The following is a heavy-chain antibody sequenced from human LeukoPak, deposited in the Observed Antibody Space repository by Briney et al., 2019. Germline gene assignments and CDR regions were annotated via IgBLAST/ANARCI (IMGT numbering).Heavy chain of an antibody. D-gene: IGHD6-19*01. CDR2: VSKTGST. J-gene: IGHJ4*02. V-gene: IGHV4-59*01. CDR3: TKATRWLAFDH. CDR1: GASISDYF. Sequence: SETLSLTCSVSGASISDYFWSWIRQAPGQTLEWIGYVSKTGSTNYNPSLRSRVTISKDTSRNLLSLRLTSATAADTAVYYCTKATRWLAFDHWGRGILVTVSS.